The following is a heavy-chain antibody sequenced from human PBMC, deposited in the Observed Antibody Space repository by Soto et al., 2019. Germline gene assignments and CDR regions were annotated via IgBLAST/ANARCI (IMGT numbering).Heavy chain of an antibody. J-gene: IGHJ4*02. CDR3: ARGAMPAGTPAGY. CDR2: IIPILGIA. D-gene: IGHD2-2*01. V-gene: IGHV1-69*02. Sequence: QVQLVQSGAEVKKPGSSVKVSCKASGGTFSSYTISWVRQAPGQGLEWMGRIIPILGIANYAQKFQGRVTLTADKPTRPASGGRGGRGVEDRPVYSGARGAMPAGTPAGYGGRGTLVPASS. CDR1: GGTFSSYT.